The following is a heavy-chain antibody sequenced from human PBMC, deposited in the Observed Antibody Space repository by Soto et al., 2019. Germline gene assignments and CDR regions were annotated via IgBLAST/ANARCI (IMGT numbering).Heavy chain of an antibody. CDR1: GDSVSSNSAA. CDR3: AGTTSHQWYYMDV. Sequence: SQTHPLTCAISGDSVSSNSAAWNWIRLSPSRGLEWLARTYYRSRWYNDYAVSVRSRITVNPDTSKNQFSLQLTSVTPEDTAVYFCAGTTSHQWYYMDVRGKGTMVTVS. CDR2: TYYRSRWYN. J-gene: IGHJ6*03. V-gene: IGHV6-1*01. D-gene: IGHD1-7*01.